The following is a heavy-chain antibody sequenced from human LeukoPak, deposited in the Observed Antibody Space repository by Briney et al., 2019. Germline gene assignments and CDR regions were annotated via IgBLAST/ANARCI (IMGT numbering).Heavy chain of an antibody. J-gene: IGHJ2*01. D-gene: IGHD1-26*01. CDR3: ATDFHSGSYGNWYFDL. CDR1: GYTFTDYY. CDR2: VDPEDGET. Sequence: ASVKISCKVSGYTFTDYYMHWVQQAPGKGLEWMGLVDPEDGETIYAEKFPGRVTITADTSTDTAYMELSSLRSEDTAVYYCATDFHSGSYGNWYFDLWGRGTLVTVSS. V-gene: IGHV1-69-2*01.